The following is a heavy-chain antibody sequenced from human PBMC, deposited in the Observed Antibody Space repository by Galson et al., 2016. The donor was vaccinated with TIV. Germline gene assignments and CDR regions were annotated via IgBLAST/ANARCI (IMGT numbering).Heavy chain of an antibody. V-gene: IGHV1-69*13. D-gene: IGHD2-21*01. J-gene: IGHJ6*02. CDR2: LFPMFSSP. CDR1: GGIINSYA. Sequence: SVKVSCKASGGIINSYAINWVRQAPGQGLEWMGGLFPMFSSPKYAQKFQGRVTFTADESTGTAYMELSSLRSDDTAVYYCAGSRPHLRGERYYYYIMDVWGQGTTVTVSS. CDR3: AGSRPHLRGERYYYYIMDV.